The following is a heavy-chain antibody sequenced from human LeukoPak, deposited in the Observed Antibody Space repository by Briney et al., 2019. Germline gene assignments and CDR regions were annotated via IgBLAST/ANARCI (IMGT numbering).Heavy chain of an antibody. J-gene: IGHJ5*02. CDR3: AREYCSDVSCHDNWFDP. CDR1: GGSISSGSYY. V-gene: IGHV4-61*02. CDR2: IYTSGST. D-gene: IGHD2-15*01. Sequence: PSQTLSLTCTVSGGSISSGSYYWSWIRQPAGKGLEWIGRIYTSGSTNYNPSLKSRVTISVDTSKNQFSLKLSSVTAADTAVYYCAREYCSDVSCHDNWFDPWGQGTLVIVSS.